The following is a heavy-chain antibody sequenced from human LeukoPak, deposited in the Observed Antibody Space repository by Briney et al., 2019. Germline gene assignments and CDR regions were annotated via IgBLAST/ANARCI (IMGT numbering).Heavy chain of an antibody. CDR3: ASVGYYESSGYYEY. V-gene: IGHV1-2*06. D-gene: IGHD3-22*01. CDR2: INPNSGGT. J-gene: IGHJ4*02. Sequence: ASVKVFCKASGYTLTDYYMHWVRWAPGQGFEWMGRINPNSGGTNYAQKFQGRVTMTRDMSISTVYMELSRLRSDDTAVYYCASVGYYESSGYYEYWGQGTLDNVSS. CDR1: GYTLTDYY.